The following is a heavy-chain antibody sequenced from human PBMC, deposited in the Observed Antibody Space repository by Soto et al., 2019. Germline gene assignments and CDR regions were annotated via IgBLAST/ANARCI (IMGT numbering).Heavy chain of an antibody. D-gene: IGHD1-7*01. CDR1: GGSFTSNNW. Sequence: SETLSLTCAVAGGSFTSNNWWAWFRQPPGQGLEWIGEIYRTGSTNYNPSLKSRVTISLDKSENQFSLKVTSLTAADTAVYYCASRDPGTSVDYWGQGTLVTVSS. CDR3: ASRDPGTSVDY. CDR2: IYRTGST. J-gene: IGHJ4*02. V-gene: IGHV4-4*02.